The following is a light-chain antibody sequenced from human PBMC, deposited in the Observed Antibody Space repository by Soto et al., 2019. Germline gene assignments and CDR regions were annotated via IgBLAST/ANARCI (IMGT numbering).Light chain of an antibody. Sequence: QSVLTQPPSASGTPGQRVTISCSGSSSNIGSNTVNWYQQLPGTAPKLLIYSNNQRPSGVPDRFSGSKSGTSASLAISALQSEDEADYYCAAWDDSLNGLVFGTGTKVTVL. V-gene: IGLV1-44*01. CDR1: SSNIGSNT. CDR3: AAWDDSLNGLV. J-gene: IGLJ1*01. CDR2: SNN.